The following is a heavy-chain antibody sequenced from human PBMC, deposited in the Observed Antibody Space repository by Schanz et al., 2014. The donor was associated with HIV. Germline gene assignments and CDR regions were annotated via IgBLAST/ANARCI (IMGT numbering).Heavy chain of an antibody. V-gene: IGHV3-30*18. CDR1: GFTFITYG. CDR3: AKDTTAAGRGYFQH. J-gene: IGHJ1*01. D-gene: IGHD6-13*01. Sequence: QVQLVESGGGVVQPGRSLRLSCAASGFTFITYGMHWVRQAPGKGLEWVAGISYDGSNKYYADSVKGRFTISRDSFNNTLYLHMSSLRAEDTAVYYCAKDTTAAGRGYFQHWGQGTLVTVSS. CDR2: ISYDGSNK.